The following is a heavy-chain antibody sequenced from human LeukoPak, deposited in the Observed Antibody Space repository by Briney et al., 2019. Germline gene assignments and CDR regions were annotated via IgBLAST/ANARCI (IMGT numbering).Heavy chain of an antibody. CDR2: ISYDGSNK. CDR3: AKDRVWYCSSTSCYGGGNGMDV. CDR1: GFTFSSYG. D-gene: IGHD2-2*01. V-gene: IGHV3-30*18. Sequence: SGGSLRLSCAASGFTFSSYGMHWVRQAPGKGLEWVAVISYDGSNKYYADSVKGRFTISRDNSKNTLYLQMNSLRAEDTAVYYCAKDRVWYCSSTSCYGGGNGMDVWGRGTTVTVSS. J-gene: IGHJ6*02.